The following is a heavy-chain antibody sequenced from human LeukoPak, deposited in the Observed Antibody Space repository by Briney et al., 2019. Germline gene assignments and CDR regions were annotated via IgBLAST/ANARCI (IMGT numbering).Heavy chain of an antibody. D-gene: IGHD5-12*01. CDR2: ISGSGGST. Sequence: PGGSLRLSCAASGFTSSFYGMSWVRQAPGKGLEWVSGISGSGGSTYYADSVKGRFTISRDNAKNSLYLQMNSLRAEDTAVYYCARGSGYSGLYYFDYWGQGTLVTVSS. J-gene: IGHJ4*02. CDR1: GFTSSFYG. V-gene: IGHV3-23*01. CDR3: ARGSGYSGLYYFDY.